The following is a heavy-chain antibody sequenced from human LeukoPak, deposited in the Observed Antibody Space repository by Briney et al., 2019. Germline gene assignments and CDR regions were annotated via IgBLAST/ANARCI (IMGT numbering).Heavy chain of an antibody. J-gene: IGHJ6*03. Sequence: GGSLRLSCAASGFTFSSHAMHWVRQAPGKGLEWVAVISYDGSNKSYADSAKGRFTISRDNSKNTLYLQMNSLRAEDTAVYYCAKGGYSGYDSPPSYYYYMDVWGKGTTVTISS. CDR2: ISYDGSNK. CDR1: GFTFSSHA. CDR3: AKGGYSGYDSPPSYYYYMDV. V-gene: IGHV3-30*04. D-gene: IGHD5-12*01.